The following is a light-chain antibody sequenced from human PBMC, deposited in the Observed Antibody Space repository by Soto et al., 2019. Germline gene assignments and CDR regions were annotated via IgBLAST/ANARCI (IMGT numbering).Light chain of an antibody. CDR1: STNIGSNS. CDR2: DNT. J-gene: IGLJ2*01. CDR3: GTWDSSLSVVV. Sequence: QSVLTQPPSVSAAPGQEVTISCSGSSTNIGSNSVSWYQHLPGTAPKLVVYDNTKRPSGIPGRFSGAKSDTSATLGITGLRTGDEADYYFGTWDSSLSVVVFGVGTKLTVL. V-gene: IGLV1-51*01.